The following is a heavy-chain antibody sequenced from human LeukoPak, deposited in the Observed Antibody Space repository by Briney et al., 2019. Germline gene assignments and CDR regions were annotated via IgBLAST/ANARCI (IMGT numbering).Heavy chain of an antibody. CDR2: ISGSGGST. V-gene: IGHV3-23*01. J-gene: IGHJ6*02. Sequence: GGSLRLSCAASGFTFSSYAMSWVRQAPGKGLEWVSAISGSGGSTYYADSVKGRFTISRDNSKNTLYLQMNSLRAEDTAVYYCAARIVGPRKSPANYYGMDVWGQGTTVTVSS. D-gene: IGHD1-26*01. CDR3: AARIVGPRKSPANYYGMDV. CDR1: GFTFSSYA.